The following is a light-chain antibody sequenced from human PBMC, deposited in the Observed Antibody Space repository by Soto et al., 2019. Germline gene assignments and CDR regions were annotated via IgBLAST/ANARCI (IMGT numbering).Light chain of an antibody. CDR3: QQYGNFPRT. J-gene: IGKJ5*01. CDR2: GAS. V-gene: IGKV3-20*01. Sequence: ENVLTQSPGTLSLSPGERATLSCRASQSISSSYLAWYQQKPGQAPRLLMYGASSRATGIPDRFSGSGSGTDFTLTISRLEPEDFAVYYCQQYGNFPRTFGQGTRLEIK. CDR1: QSISSSY.